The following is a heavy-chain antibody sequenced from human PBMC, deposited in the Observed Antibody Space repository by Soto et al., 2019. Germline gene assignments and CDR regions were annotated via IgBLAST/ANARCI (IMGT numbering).Heavy chain of an antibody. D-gene: IGHD3-10*01. Sequence: SETLSLTCTVSGGSISSYYWSWIRQPPGKGLEWIGYIYYSGSTNYNPSLKSRVTISVDTSKNQFSLKLSSVTAADTAVYYCARGGTITMVRGVITPAYYSDYWGQGTLVTVSS. J-gene: IGHJ4*02. CDR3: ARGGTITMVRGVITPAYYSDY. CDR1: GGSISSYY. CDR2: IYYSGST. V-gene: IGHV4-59*01.